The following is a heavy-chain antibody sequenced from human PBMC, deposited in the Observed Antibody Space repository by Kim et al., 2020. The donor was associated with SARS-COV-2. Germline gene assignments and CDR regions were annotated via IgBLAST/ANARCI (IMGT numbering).Heavy chain of an antibody. Sequence: SETLSLTCTVSGGSISSYYWSWIRQPPGKGLEWIGYIYYSGSTNYNPSLKSRVTISVDTSKNQFSLKLSSVTAADTAVYYCARSSGSYDILTGYPPYYYYYGMDVWGQGTTVTVSS. CDR3: ARSSGSYDILTGYPPYYYYYGMDV. CDR2: IYYSGST. J-gene: IGHJ6*02. V-gene: IGHV4-59*08. CDR1: GGSISSYY. D-gene: IGHD3-9*01.